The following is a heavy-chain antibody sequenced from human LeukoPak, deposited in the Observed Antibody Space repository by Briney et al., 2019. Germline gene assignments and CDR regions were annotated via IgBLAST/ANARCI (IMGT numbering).Heavy chain of an antibody. J-gene: IGHJ3*02. CDR1: GGSISNDY. D-gene: IGHD3-3*02. Sequence: PSETLSLTCTVSGGSISNDYWGWVRQPAGKGLEWIGHIYITGTSNYNPSLQSRVTMSLDTSKNKFSLKLTSVTAADTAVYYCPKLAPRGGFDIWGQGTMVTVSS. V-gene: IGHV4-4*07. CDR2: IYITGTS. CDR3: PKLAPRGGFDI.